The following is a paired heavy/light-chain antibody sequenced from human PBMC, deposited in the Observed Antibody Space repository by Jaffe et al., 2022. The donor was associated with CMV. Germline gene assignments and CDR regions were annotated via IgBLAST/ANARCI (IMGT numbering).Light chain of an antibody. V-gene: IGKV4-1*01. CDR3: QQYYSTPPT. J-gene: IGKJ5*01. Sequence: DIVMTQSPDSLAVSLGERATINCKSSQSVLYSSNNKNYLAWYQQKPGQPPKLLIYWASTRESGVPDRFSGSGSGTDFTLTISSLQAEDVAVYYCQQYYSTPPTFGQGTRLEIK. CDR1: QSVLYSSNNKNY. CDR2: WAS.
Heavy chain of an antibody. CDR1: GFTFSSYA. CDR3: AKDPRYCSSTSCQTNYYYYYYMDV. CDR2: ISGSGGST. D-gene: IGHD2-2*01. V-gene: IGHV3-23*04. J-gene: IGHJ6*03. Sequence: EVQLVESGGGLVQPGGSLRLSCAASGFTFSSYAMSWVRQAPGKGLEWVSAISGSGGSTYYADSVKGRFTISRDNSKNTLYLQMNSLRAEDTAVYYCAKDPRYCSSTSCQTNYYYYYYMDVWGKGTTVTVSS.